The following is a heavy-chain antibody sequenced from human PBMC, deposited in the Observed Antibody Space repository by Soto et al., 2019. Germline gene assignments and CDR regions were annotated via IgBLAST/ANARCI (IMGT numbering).Heavy chain of an antibody. CDR3: AKAPLHSIAASNRRPPYFDY. V-gene: IGHV3-23*01. Sequence: GGSLRLSCAASGFTFSSYAMSWVRQAPGKGLEWVSAISGSGGSTYYADSVKGRFTISRDNSKNTLYLQMNSLRAEDTAVYYCAKAPLHSIAASNRRPPYFDYWGQGTPVTVSS. CDR2: ISGSGGST. CDR1: GFTFSSYA. J-gene: IGHJ4*02. D-gene: IGHD6-6*01.